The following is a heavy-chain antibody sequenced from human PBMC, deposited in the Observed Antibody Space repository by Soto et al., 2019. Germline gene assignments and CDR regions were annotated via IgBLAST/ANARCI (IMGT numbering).Heavy chain of an antibody. D-gene: IGHD2-15*01. Sequence: SETLSLTCSVSGDSISTVDYFWAWIRQPPGQALEYIGYIYKSATTYYNPSFESRVAISLDTSKSQSSLNVTSVTAADTAVYFCARGRYCLTGRCFPNWFDSWGQGTLVTVSS. CDR1: GDSISTVDYF. CDR2: IYKSATT. J-gene: IGHJ5*01. V-gene: IGHV4-30-4*01. CDR3: ARGRYCLTGRCFPNWFDS.